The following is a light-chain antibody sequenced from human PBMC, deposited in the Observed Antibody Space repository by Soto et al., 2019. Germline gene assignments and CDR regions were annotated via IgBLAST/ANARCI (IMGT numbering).Light chain of an antibody. Sequence: DIQMTQSPSSVSASVGDRVTITCRASQGFGSWLAWYQQKPGKAPKLLIYAASSLQIGVPSRFSGSGSGTDFTLTISSLQPEDVATYYCQQGNSFRLTFGAGTKVDIK. V-gene: IGKV1-12*01. J-gene: IGKJ4*01. CDR2: AAS. CDR3: QQGNSFRLT. CDR1: QGFGSW.